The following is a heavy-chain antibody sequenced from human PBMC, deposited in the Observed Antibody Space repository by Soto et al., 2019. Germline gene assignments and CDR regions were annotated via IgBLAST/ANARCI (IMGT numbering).Heavy chain of an antibody. Sequence: HPGGSLRLSCAASGFTFSSYAMHWVRQAPGKGLEWVAVISYDGSNKYYADSVKGRFTISRDNSKNTLYLQMNSLRAEDTAVYYCYSGGWPRHYFDYWGQGTLVTVSS. D-gene: IGHD6-19*01. CDR1: GFTFSSYA. CDR3: YSGGWPRHYFDY. V-gene: IGHV3-30-3*01. CDR2: ISYDGSNK. J-gene: IGHJ4*02.